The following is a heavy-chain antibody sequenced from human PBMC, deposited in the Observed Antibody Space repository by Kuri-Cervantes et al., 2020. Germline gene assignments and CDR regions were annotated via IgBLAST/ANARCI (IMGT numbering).Heavy chain of an antibody. V-gene: IGHV3-33*05. D-gene: IGHD3-10*01. CDR2: ISYDGSNK. J-gene: IGHJ6*02. CDR1: GFTFSSYG. CDR3: ARAGTMVRTRMDV. Sequence: GGSLRLSCAASGFTFSSYGMHWVRQAPGKGLEWVAVISYDGSNKYYADSVKGRSTISRDNSKNTLYLQMNSLRAEDTAVYYCARAGTMVRTRMDVWGQGTTVTVSS.